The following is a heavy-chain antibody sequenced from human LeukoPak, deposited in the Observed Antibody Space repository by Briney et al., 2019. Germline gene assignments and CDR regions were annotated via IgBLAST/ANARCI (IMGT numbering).Heavy chain of an antibody. CDR2: IYSGGST. V-gene: IGHV3-53*01. Sequence: GGSLRLSCAASGFTVSSNYMSWVRQAPGKGLEWVSVIYSGGSTYYADSVKGRFTISRDNSKNTLYLQMNSLRAEDTAVYYCAKSGYYYDSSGYYRDYFDYWGQGTLVTVSS. CDR3: AKSGYYYDSSGYYRDYFDY. CDR1: GFTVSSNY. D-gene: IGHD3-22*01. J-gene: IGHJ4*02.